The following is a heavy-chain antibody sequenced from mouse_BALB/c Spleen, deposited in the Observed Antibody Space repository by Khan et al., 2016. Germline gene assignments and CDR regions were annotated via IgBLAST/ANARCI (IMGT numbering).Heavy chain of an antibody. V-gene: IGHV5-6-5*01. J-gene: IGHJ2*01. Sequence: EVELVESGGGLVKSGGSLKLSCAAAGFTFSSYAMSWVRQTPEKRLEWVASISSGGSTYYPDSVKGRFTISRDNARNILNLQMSSLRSEDAAMYYYVREDSGNYGDYFDYWGQGTTLTVSS. D-gene: IGHD2-1*01. CDR2: ISSGGST. CDR3: VREDSGNYGDYFDY. CDR1: GFTFSSYA.